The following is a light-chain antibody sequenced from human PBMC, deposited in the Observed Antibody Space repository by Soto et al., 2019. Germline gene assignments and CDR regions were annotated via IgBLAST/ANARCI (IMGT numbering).Light chain of an antibody. Sequence: QSVLTQPASVSGSPGQSITISCTGDHNDIGTYDYVSWYQHHPGRAPRLLIHGVTTRPSGISDRFSASKSGLTASLTISGLQPEDEADYYCSSFTSNRIYVFGPGTKVTVL. J-gene: IGLJ1*01. V-gene: IGLV2-14*01. CDR1: HNDIGTYDY. CDR3: SSFTSNRIYV. CDR2: GVT.